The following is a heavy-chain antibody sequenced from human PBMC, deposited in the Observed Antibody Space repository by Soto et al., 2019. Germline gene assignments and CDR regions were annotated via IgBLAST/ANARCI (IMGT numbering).Heavy chain of an antibody. CDR3: AREYSLNYHDAFDI. V-gene: IGHV3-48*02. J-gene: IGHJ3*02. D-gene: IGHD1-7*01. CDR1: AFSLSNFG. Sequence: PGGSLRLSCAASAFSLSNFGMIWVRQAPGKGLEWISFISSGSDTMYYADSVKGRFTIFRDKAQNSLYLQMNSLRDEDTAVYYCAREYSLNYHDAFDIWGQGTMVTVS. CDR2: ISSGSDTM.